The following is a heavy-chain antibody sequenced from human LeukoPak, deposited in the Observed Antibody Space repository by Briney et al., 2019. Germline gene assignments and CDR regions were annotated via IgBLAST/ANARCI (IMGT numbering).Heavy chain of an antibody. D-gene: IGHD2-21*01. CDR3: ARDHGVKVNPWWFDP. Sequence: PGGSLRLSCAASGFTFDDYGMSWVRQAPGKGLEWVSGINWNGGSTGYADSVKGRFTISRDNAKNSLYLQMNSLRAEDTAVYYCARDHGVKVNPWWFDPWGQGTLVTVSS. V-gene: IGHV3-20*04. CDR1: GFTFDDYG. CDR2: INWNGGST. J-gene: IGHJ5*02.